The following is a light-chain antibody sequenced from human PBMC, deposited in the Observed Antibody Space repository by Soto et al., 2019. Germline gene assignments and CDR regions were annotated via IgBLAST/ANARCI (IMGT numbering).Light chain of an antibody. CDR2: GAS. CDR1: QSVSSN. CDR3: QQYSTSPIS. Sequence: EIVMTQSPATLSVSPGERATLSCRASQSVSSNLAWYQQKPGQAPRLLIYGASTRATDIPARFSGSGSGTEFTLTISSLQSEDFAVYYCQQYSTSPISFGQGTRLEIK. J-gene: IGKJ5*01. V-gene: IGKV3-15*01.